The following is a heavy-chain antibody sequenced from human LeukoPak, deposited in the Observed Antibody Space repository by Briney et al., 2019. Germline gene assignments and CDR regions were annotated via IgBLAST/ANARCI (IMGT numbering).Heavy chain of an antibody. CDR1: GFTFSTYW. CDR2: KKQDGSEK. D-gene: IGHD3-9*01. Sequence: AGGSLRLSCAASGFTFSTYWMSWVRQAPGKGREGVANKKQDGSEKCYVDSVKGRFTISRDNAQNSLCLQMDRLRAEDTAVYYCARHPRLRYFDWLAWAQGTMVTVSS. CDR3: ARHPRLRYFDWLA. J-gene: IGHJ3*01. V-gene: IGHV3-7*02.